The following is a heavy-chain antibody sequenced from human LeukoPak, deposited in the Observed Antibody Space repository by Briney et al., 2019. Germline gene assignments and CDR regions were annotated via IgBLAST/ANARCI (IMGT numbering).Heavy chain of an antibody. Sequence: GGFLRLSCAASGFTFSNYWMHWVRQAPGKGLVWVSRINSDGINTSYADSVKGRFTISRDNAKNTLNLQMNSLRAEDTAVYYCARDGYGGNTLDYWGQGTLVTVSS. CDR2: INSDGINT. CDR1: GFTFSNYW. J-gene: IGHJ4*02. D-gene: IGHD4-23*01. CDR3: ARDGYGGNTLDY. V-gene: IGHV3-74*01.